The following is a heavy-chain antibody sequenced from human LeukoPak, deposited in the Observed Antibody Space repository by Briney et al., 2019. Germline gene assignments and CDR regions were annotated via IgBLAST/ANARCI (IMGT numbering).Heavy chain of an antibody. CDR1: GGSISSGGYY. D-gene: IGHD1-7*01. Sequence: KPSQTLSLTCTVSGGSISSGGYYWSWIRQPAGKGLEWIGRIYTSGSTNYNPSLKSRVTMSVDTSKNQFSLKLSSVTAADTAVYYCARWNSRDAFDIWGQGTMVTVSS. CDR3: ARWNSRDAFDI. J-gene: IGHJ3*02. V-gene: IGHV4-61*02. CDR2: IYTSGST.